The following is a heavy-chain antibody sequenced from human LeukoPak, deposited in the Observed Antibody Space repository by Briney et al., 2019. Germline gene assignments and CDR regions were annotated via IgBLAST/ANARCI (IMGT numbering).Heavy chain of an antibody. D-gene: IGHD1-26*01. CDR2: ISYSGAT. CDR1: GGTVTSNTYF. V-gene: IGHV4-39*07. J-gene: IGHJ4*02. Sequence: SETLSLTCTLSGGTVTSNTYFWGWIRQPPGKGLEWIGSISYSGATYYNPSLKSRVSMSVHTSKNQFSLKLSSVTAADTAVYYCARALGPGGSYLNWGQGTLVTVSS. CDR3: ARALGPGGSYLN.